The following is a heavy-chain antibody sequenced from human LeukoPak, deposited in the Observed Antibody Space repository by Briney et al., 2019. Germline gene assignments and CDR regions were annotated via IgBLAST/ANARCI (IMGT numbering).Heavy chain of an antibody. D-gene: IGHD5-24*01. V-gene: IGHV4-61*01. CDR2: IYYSGST. CDR3: ARGFVVGYNPYHFDY. J-gene: IGHJ4*02. Sequence: SQTLSLTCTVSGGSISSGSYYWSWIRQPPGKGLEWIGYIYYSGSTNYNPSLKSRVTISVDTSKNQFSLKLSSVTAADTAVYYCARGFVVGYNPYHFDYWGQGTLVTVSS. CDR1: GGSISSGSYY.